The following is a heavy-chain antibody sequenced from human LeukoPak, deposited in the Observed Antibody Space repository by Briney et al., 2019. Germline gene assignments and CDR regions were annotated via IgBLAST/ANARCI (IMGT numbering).Heavy chain of an antibody. J-gene: IGHJ3*02. CDR3: ARLALRYFDWLGSAFDI. Sequence: SETLSLTCTVSGGSISSSSYYWGWIRQPPGKGLEWIGSIYYGGSTYYNPSLKSRVTISVDTSKNQFSLKLSSVTAADTAVYYCARLALRYFDWLGSAFDIWGQGTMVTVSS. V-gene: IGHV4-39*01. CDR1: GGSISSSSYY. CDR2: IYYGGST. D-gene: IGHD3-9*01.